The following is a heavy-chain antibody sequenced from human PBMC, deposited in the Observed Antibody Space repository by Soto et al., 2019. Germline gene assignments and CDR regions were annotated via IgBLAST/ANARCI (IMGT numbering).Heavy chain of an antibody. J-gene: IGHJ5*02. CDR1: GGSISSSIYY. V-gene: IGHV4-39*01. CDR3: ARSLGMTTVTTSLVWFDP. Sequence: SETLSLTCTVSGGSISSSIYYWGWIRHPPGKGLEWIGSIYYSGSTYYNPSLKSRVTISVDTSKNQFSLKLSSVTAADTAVYYCARSLGMTTVTTSLVWFDPWGQGTLVTVSS. D-gene: IGHD4-4*01. CDR2: IYYSGST.